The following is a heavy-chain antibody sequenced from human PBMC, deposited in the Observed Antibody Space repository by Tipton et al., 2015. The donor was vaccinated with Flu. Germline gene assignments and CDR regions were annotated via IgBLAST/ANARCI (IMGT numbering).Heavy chain of an antibody. V-gene: IGHV4-4*02. CDR3: ARVWSSFVATASLDY. CDR2: IRYGGSS. D-gene: IGHD1-1*01. CDR1: GGSISSSNW. Sequence: TLSLTCAVSGGSISSSNWRSWIRQPPGKGLEWIGSIRYGGSSYYTPSLKSRVTISLDMSKDQFSLKLASVTAADTAVYYCARVWSSFVATASLDYWGRGTLVTVSS. J-gene: IGHJ4*02.